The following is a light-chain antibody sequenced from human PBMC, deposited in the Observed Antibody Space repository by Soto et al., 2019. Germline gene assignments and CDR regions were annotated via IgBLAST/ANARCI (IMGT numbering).Light chain of an antibody. J-gene: IGKJ5*01. CDR2: GAS. V-gene: IGKV3-20*01. Sequence: IVFTLSPGTLSLSPGERATLSCSASQSVINNYLAWYQQKPGQAPRLLIYGASTRATGIPDRFSGSGSGTDFTLTISRLEPEDFAVYYCQQSGSSPITFGQGTRLEIK. CDR1: QSVINNY. CDR3: QQSGSSPIT.